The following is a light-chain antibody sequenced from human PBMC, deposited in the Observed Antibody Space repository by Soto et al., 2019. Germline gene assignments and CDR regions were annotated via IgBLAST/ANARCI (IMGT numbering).Light chain of an antibody. J-gene: IGLJ1*01. CDR2: EVS. V-gene: IGLV2-23*02. Sequence: LTQPASVSGSPGQSITISCTGTSSDVGSYNLVSWYQQHPGKAPKVMIYEVSKRPSGVPNRFSGSKSGNTASLTISGLQAEDEADYYCCSYAGSSTYVFGTGTRSPS. CDR1: SSDVGSYNL. CDR3: CSYAGSSTYV.